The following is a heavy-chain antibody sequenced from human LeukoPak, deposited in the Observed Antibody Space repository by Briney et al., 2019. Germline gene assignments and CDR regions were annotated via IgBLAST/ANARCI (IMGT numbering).Heavy chain of an antibody. CDR1: GGSVSDYY. CDR3: ARETADYYDSSGYYLEVGFDP. Sequence: SETLSLTCTISGGSVSDYYWSWIRQSPGKGLEWIGYIYHTGSTSYSPSLKSRVTISADTSQNQFSLKLSSVTAADTAVYYCARETADYYDSSGYYLEVGFDPWGQGTLVTVSS. CDR2: IYHTGST. V-gene: IGHV4-59*02. D-gene: IGHD3-22*01. J-gene: IGHJ5*02.